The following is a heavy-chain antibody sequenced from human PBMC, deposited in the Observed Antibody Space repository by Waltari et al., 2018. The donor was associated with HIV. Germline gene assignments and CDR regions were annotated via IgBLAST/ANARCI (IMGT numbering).Heavy chain of an antibody. CDR1: GGTFSSYA. J-gene: IGHJ6*02. D-gene: IGHD2-2*01. Sequence: QVQLVQSGAEVKKPGSSVKVSCKASGGTFSSYAISWVRQAPGQGLEWMGGIIPIFGTANYAQKFQGRVTITADKSTSTAYMELSSLRSEDTAVYYCARDLTIVVVPAAGSYGMDVWGQGTTVTVSS. CDR3: ARDLTIVVVPAAGSYGMDV. CDR2: IIPIFGTA. V-gene: IGHV1-69*06.